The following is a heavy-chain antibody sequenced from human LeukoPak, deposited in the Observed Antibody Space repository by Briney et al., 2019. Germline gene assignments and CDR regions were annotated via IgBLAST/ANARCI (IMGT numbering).Heavy chain of an antibody. CDR1: GFTFLSYP. J-gene: IGHJ5*02. D-gene: IGHD6-25*01. V-gene: IGHV3-30*14. CDR3: ATELAAPGTFDP. CDR2: ISHDGNAK. Sequence: GGSLRLSCAASGFTFLSYPMYWVRQAPGKGLEWVALISHDGNAKEYADTVKGRFTISRDNSKDTFYLQLTGLRAEDTAIYYCATELAAPGTFDPWGQGTLVTVSS.